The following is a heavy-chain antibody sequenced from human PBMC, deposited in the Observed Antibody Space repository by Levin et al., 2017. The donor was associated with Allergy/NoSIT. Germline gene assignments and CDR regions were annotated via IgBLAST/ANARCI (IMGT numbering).Heavy chain of an antibody. J-gene: IGHJ4*02. V-gene: IGHV4-34*01. CDR3: ARGSQFSSY. CDR2: INHSGST. CDR1: GGSFSGYY. Sequence: KPSETLSLTCAVYGGSFSGYYWSWIRQPPGKGLEWIGEINHSGSTNYNPSLKSRVTISVDTSKNQFSLKLSSVTAADTAVYYCARGSQFSSYWGQGTLVTVSS.